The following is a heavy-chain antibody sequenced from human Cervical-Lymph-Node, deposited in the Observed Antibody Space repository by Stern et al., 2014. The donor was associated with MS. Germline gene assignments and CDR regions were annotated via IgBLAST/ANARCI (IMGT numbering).Heavy chain of an antibody. CDR2: ISKNSTHT. D-gene: IGHD4-17*01. J-gene: IGHJ4*02. CDR3: ARARVGDYARSPHLDS. CDR1: GFTFSHYS. Sequence: EVQLVQSGGGLVKPGESLRLSCDASGFTFSHYSINWVRQAPGKGLAWISSISKNSTHTSYADSVEGRFTISRDSAKDSVSLHMVSLRAEDTAVYYCARARVGDYARSPHLDSWGQGTLVTVSS. V-gene: IGHV3-21*01.